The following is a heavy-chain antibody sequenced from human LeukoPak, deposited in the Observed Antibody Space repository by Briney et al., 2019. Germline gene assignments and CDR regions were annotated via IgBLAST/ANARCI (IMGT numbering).Heavy chain of an antibody. CDR3: AGVNLYYNYMDV. D-gene: IGHD1-14*01. CDR1: GYTFTRYG. CDR2: IRVDNGDT. Sequence: ASVKVSCKASGYTFTRYGIGWVRQAPGQGLEWMGWIRVDNGDTDNAQKFQGRVTITTDTSSTTIYMELRSLRSDDTAVYYCAGVNLYYNYMDVWGKGTTVTVSS. V-gene: IGHV1-18*01. J-gene: IGHJ6*03.